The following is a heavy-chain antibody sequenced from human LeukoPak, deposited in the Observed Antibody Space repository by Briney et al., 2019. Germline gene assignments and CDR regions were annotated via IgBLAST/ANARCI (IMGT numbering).Heavy chain of an antibody. CDR2: ISWNSGSI. CDR1: GFTFDNYA. CDR3: AKDRPYGDYPGPFDY. V-gene: IGHV3-9*01. Sequence: QTGRSLRLSCAASGFTFDNYAMHWVRQAPGKGLEWVSGISWNSGSIGYADSVKGRFTISRDNSKNTLYLQMNSLRAEDTAVYYCAKDRPYGDYPGPFDYWGQGTLVTVSS. J-gene: IGHJ4*02. D-gene: IGHD4-17*01.